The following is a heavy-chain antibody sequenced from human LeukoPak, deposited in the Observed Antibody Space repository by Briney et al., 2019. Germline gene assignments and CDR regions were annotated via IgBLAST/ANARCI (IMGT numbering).Heavy chain of an antibody. CDR2: TKQDGSEK. CDR1: EFTFFTYW. Sequence: GGSLRLSRAASEFTFFTYWMSWVRQAPGKGLEWVANTKQDGSEKYYVDSVKGRFTISRDNAKNSLYLQMNSLRAEDTAVYYCARDRVNDYGDYGDYWGQGTLVTVSS. J-gene: IGHJ4*02. D-gene: IGHD4-17*01. V-gene: IGHV3-7*01. CDR3: ARDRVNDYGDYGDY.